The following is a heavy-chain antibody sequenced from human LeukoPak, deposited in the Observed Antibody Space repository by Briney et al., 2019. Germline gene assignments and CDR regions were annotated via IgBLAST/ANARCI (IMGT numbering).Heavy chain of an antibody. CDR3: ARDCPCSRSGLTSDY. Sequence: ASVKVSCKASGYTFTSYGISWVRQAPGHGLEWMGWISAYNGNTNYAQKLQGRVTMTTDTSTSTAYMELRSLRSDDTAVYYCARDCPCSRSGLTSDYWGQGTLVTVSS. CDR2: ISAYNGNT. CDR1: GYTFTSYG. J-gene: IGHJ4*02. D-gene: IGHD2-15*01. V-gene: IGHV1-18*01.